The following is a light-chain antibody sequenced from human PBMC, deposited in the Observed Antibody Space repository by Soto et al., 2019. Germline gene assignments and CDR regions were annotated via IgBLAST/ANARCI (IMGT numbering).Light chain of an antibody. J-gene: IGKJ1*01. CDR2: AAS. Sequence: DIQLTQSPSTLSASVGDRVTLTCRASQSLSSWLAWYQQKPRKAPKLLIYAASSLQSGVPSRFSGSGSGTDFTLTISSLQPEDFATYYCQQSYSTLWTFGQGT. CDR1: QSLSSW. CDR3: QQSYSTLWT. V-gene: IGKV1-39*01.